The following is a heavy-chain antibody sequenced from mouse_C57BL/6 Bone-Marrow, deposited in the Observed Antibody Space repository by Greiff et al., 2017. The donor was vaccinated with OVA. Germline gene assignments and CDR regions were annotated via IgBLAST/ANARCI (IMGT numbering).Heavy chain of an antibody. CDR2: ISSGSSTI. J-gene: IGHJ3*01. Sequence: EVQVVESGGGLVKPGGSLKLSCAASGFTFSDYGMHWVRQAPEKGLEWVAYISSGSSTIYYADTVKGRFTISRDNAKNNLFLQMTSLRSEDTAMYYCARTSITTVVAPFAYWGQGTLVTVSA. CDR1: GFTFSDYG. V-gene: IGHV5-17*01. D-gene: IGHD1-1*01. CDR3: ARTSITTVVAPFAY.